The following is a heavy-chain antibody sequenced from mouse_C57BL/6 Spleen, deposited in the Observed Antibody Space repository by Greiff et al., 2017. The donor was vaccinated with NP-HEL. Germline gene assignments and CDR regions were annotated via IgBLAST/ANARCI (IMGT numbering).Heavy chain of an antibody. CDR2: ISSGSSTI. D-gene: IGHD2-4*01. CDR1: GFTFSDYG. Sequence: EVQLVESGGGLVKPGGSLTLSCAASGFTFSDYGMHWVRQAPEKGLEWVAYISSGSSTIYYADTVRGRFTLSRDNANNTLCLQMTSLRSEDTAIYYCAKHDFMDYWGQGTTLTVSS. J-gene: IGHJ2*01. V-gene: IGHV5-17*01. CDR3: AKHDFMDY.